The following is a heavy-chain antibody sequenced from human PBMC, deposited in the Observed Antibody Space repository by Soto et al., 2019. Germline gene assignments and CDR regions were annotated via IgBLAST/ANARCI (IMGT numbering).Heavy chain of an antibody. J-gene: IGHJ4*02. Sequence: QVQLVQSGAEVKKPGASVKVSCKASGYPFTDYDINWVRQAPGQGLEWMGWINSYRGNTGYAQKFRGRVTMTSDTSLTSTYLELSSLTSDDTAVYYCTRAPVAIGDYFEYWGQGTLVTVSS. CDR1: GYPFTDYD. CDR3: TRAPVAIGDYFEY. V-gene: IGHV1-8*01. CDR2: INSYRGNT. D-gene: IGHD5-12*01.